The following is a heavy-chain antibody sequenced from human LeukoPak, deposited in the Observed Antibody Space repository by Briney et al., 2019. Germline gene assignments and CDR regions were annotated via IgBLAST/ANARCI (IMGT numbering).Heavy chain of an antibody. D-gene: IGHD1-26*01. CDR1: GFTFSGYW. V-gene: IGHV3-74*01. CDR3: ARADLVGGRSGGSYFDY. CDR2: INSDGSSA. Sequence: GGSLRRSCAASGFTFSGYWMHWVRKAPGKGLVWVSRINSDGSSANYADSVKGRFTISRDNANNTLYLQVNSLRVEDTAVYYCARADLVGGRSGGSYFDYWGQGTLVTVSS. J-gene: IGHJ4*02.